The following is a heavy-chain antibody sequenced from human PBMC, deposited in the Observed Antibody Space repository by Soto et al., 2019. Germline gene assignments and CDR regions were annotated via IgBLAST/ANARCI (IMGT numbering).Heavy chain of an antibody. J-gene: IGHJ3*02. V-gene: IGHV1-18*01. CDR1: GYTFSRSG. CDR3: ARAATVVTAFDI. CDR2: IITYNGIT. D-gene: IGHD4-17*01. Sequence: VASVKVSCKASGYTFSRSGISWVRQAPGQGLEWMGWIITYNGITNYAQKLQGRVTITADTSTSTAYMELRSLRSEDTAVYYCARAATVVTAFDIWGQGTMVTVSS.